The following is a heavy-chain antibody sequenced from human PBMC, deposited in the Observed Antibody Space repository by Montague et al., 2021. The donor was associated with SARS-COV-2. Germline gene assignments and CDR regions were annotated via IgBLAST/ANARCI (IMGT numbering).Heavy chain of an antibody. CDR1: GFSLDTRGAG. D-gene: IGHD5-12*01. V-gene: IGHV2-5*01. Sequence: PALVKPTQTFTLICSFSGFSLDTRGAGVAWIRQPPGKALEWLGTSYWNDGKHYNSSRKSRLSMSKDTSKNQVVLILTDVDPAHTATYFCARREEDNNGYSWFAPWGQGTMVTVS. CDR3: ARREEDNNGYSWFAP. J-gene: IGHJ5*02. CDR2: SYWNDGK.